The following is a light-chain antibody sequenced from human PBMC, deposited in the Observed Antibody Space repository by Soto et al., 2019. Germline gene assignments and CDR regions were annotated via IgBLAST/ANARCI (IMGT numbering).Light chain of an antibody. V-gene: IGKV4-1*01. CDR1: QSVLYSSNNKNY. CDR2: WAS. Sequence: DIVMTQSPDSLAVSLGERATINCKSSQSVLYSSNNKNYLAWYQQKPGQPPKLLIYWASTRESGVPDRFSGSGSGTDFALTLCSRQAEDVAVYYCQQYYSTPPAFGPGTKVDIK. CDR3: QQYYSTPPA. J-gene: IGKJ3*01.